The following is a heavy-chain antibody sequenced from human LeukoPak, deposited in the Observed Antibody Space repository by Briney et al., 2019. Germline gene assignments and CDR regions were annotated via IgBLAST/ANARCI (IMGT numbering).Heavy chain of an antibody. Sequence: GGSLRLSCAASGFTFSSYWMSWVRQAPGKGLEWVANIKQDGSEKYYVDSVKGRFTISRDNAKNSLYLQMNSLRAEDTAVYYCARDREYYYDSDFDYWGQGTLVTVSS. CDR1: GFTFSSYW. CDR3: ARDREYYYDSDFDY. J-gene: IGHJ4*02. D-gene: IGHD3-22*01. CDR2: IKQDGSEK. V-gene: IGHV3-7*01.